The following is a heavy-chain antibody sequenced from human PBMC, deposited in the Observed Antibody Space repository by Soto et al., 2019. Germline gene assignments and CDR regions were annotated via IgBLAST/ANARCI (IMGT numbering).Heavy chain of an antibody. J-gene: IGHJ6*02. Sequence: PSETLSLTCSVSGGSIKSGDHYWSWIRQPPGKGLEWIGYIYYRGSTYYNPSLKSRVIISVDTSKNQLSLNLTSLTAADTAVYFCARDLVDCAFDGVCQYYGMDVWGQGTTVTVSS. CDR3: ARDLVDCAFDGVCQYYGMDV. CDR1: GGSIKSGDHY. D-gene: IGHD3-9*01. CDR2: IYYRGST. V-gene: IGHV4-30-4*01.